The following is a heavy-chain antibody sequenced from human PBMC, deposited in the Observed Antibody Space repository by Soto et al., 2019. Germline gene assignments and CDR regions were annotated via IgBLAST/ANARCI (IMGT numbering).Heavy chain of an antibody. J-gene: IGHJ6*02. CDR2: IIPIFGTA. Sequence: QVQLVQSGAEVKKPGSSVKVSCKASGGTFSSYAISWVRQAPGQGLEWMGGIIPIFGTANYAQKFQGRVTITADESTSAAYMELSSLRSEDTAVYYCAKETACYDYVWGSYPYYYYGMDVWGQGTTVTVSS. CDR3: AKETACYDYVWGSYPYYYYGMDV. CDR1: GGTFSSYA. V-gene: IGHV1-69*12. D-gene: IGHD3-16*02.